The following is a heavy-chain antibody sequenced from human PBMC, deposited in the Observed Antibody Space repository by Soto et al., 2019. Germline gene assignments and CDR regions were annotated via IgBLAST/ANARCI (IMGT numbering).Heavy chain of an antibody. CDR2: ISYDGSNK. CDR3: ASLGGRVDTAMVTDYYYYYGMDV. V-gene: IGHV3-30-3*01. J-gene: IGHJ6*04. CDR1: GFTFSSYA. Sequence: PGGSLRLSCAASGFTFSSYAMHWVRQDPGKGLEWVAVISYDGSNKYYADSVKGRFTISRDNSKNTLYLQMNSLRAEDTAVYYCASLGGRVDTAMVTDYYYYYGMDVWGKGTTVTVS. D-gene: IGHD5-18*01.